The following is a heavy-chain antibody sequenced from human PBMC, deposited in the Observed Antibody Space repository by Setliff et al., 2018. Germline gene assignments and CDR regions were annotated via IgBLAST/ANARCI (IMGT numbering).Heavy chain of an antibody. CDR3: ATEKFPGDWGDY. J-gene: IGHJ4*02. CDR1: GYTFTSYG. Sequence: ASVKVSCKASGYTFTSYGFSWVRQAPGQGLEWMGWISVYNGKTKYAQKFQGRATITTDTSTRTAYMEVTSLRSDDTAVYYCATEKFPGDWGDYWGQGTLVTVSS. CDR2: ISVYNGKT. D-gene: IGHD2-21*01. V-gene: IGHV1-18*01.